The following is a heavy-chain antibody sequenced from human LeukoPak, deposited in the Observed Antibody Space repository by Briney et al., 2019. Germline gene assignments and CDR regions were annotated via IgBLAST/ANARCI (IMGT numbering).Heavy chain of an antibody. CDR2: ISSSSSYK. Sequence: GGSLRLSCVASGFTFSSYSMNWVRQAPGKGLEWVSSISSSSSYKYYTDSVKGRFTISRDNAKNSLYLQMNSLRAEDTAVYYCARSAAGTYYWGQGTLVTVSS. J-gene: IGHJ4*02. CDR1: GFTFSSYS. CDR3: ARSAAGTYY. V-gene: IGHV3-21*01. D-gene: IGHD1-1*01.